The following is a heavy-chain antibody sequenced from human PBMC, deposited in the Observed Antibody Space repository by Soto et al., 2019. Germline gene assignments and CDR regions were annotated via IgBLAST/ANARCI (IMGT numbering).Heavy chain of an antibody. V-gene: IGHV4-30-2*01. J-gene: IGHJ5*02. CDR3: ARDMHAGFTHYFDP. CDR1: GDSYSIPTYS. D-gene: IGHD1-26*01. CDR2: IYQSGVT. Sequence: SETLSRTCNMSGDSYSIPTYSWSWIRQPPGKALQWIGFIYQSGVTCYNPSLASRVSISLDRSNNQCSLKLKSVTAADTAVYYCARDMHAGFTHYFDPGGQGTLVTVSS.